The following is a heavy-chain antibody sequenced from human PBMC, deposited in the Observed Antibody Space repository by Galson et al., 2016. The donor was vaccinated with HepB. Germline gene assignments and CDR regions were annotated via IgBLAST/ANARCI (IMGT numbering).Heavy chain of an antibody. D-gene: IGHD3-22*01. CDR2: VYHSGST. V-gene: IGHV4-59*01. CDR1: GDSIKTFY. CDR3: ASTTYYYDSIDYSAVYFQH. J-gene: IGHJ1*01. Sequence: SETLSLTCTVSGDSIKTFYWSWIRESPGKGLEWIGHVYHSGSTNYNPSLKSRLTMAVDTSKNQFSLRLTSVTAADTAVYYCASTTYYYDSIDYSAVYFQHWGRGTLVIVSS.